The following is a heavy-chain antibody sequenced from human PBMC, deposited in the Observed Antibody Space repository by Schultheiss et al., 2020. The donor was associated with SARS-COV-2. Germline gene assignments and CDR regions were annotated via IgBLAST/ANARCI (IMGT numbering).Heavy chain of an antibody. V-gene: IGHV4-4*07. CDR1: GGSISSYY. D-gene: IGHD6-13*01. J-gene: IGHJ4*02. CDR2: IYTSGST. Sequence: SETLSLTCTVSGGSISSYYWSWIRQPAGKGLEWIGRIYTSGSTNYNPSLKSRVTMSVDTSKNQFSLKLSSVTAADTAVYYCARHTRDIAAAASFDYWGQGTLVTVSS. CDR3: ARHTRDIAAAASFDY.